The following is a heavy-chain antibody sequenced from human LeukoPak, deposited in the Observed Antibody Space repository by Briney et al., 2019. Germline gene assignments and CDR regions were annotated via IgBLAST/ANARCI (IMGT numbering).Heavy chain of an antibody. Sequence: SETLSLTCTVSGGSISTSSYYWDWIRQPPGKGLEWIGSIYYSGSTYYNPSLKSRVTISVDTSKNQFSLKLSSVTAADAAVYYCTRCGGMTTVTHWGQGTLVTVST. J-gene: IGHJ4*02. CDR1: GGSISTSSYY. V-gene: IGHV4-39*01. CDR3: TRCGGMTTVTH. CDR2: IYYSGST. D-gene: IGHD4-17*01.